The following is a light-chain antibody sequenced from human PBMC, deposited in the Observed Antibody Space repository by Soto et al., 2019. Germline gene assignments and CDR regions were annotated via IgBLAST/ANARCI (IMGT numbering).Light chain of an antibody. V-gene: IGKV3-20*01. Sequence: EIVLTQSPGTLSLSPGESATLSCRASHSVSSRYLAWSKQNTGQAPRLLIYGASSRATGIPDRFSGSGSGTDFTLTISRLDPEDFAVYYCQQYGSSPPYTFGPGTKLEIK. CDR2: GAS. CDR3: QQYGSSPPYT. J-gene: IGKJ2*01. CDR1: HSVSSRY.